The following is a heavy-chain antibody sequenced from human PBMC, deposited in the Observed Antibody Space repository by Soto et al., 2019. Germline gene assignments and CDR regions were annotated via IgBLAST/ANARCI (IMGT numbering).Heavy chain of an antibody. CDR3: ARSGYDHYYFDY. CDR1: GGTFSSYA. D-gene: IGHD5-12*01. V-gene: IGHV1-69*13. CDR2: NIPIFGTA. J-gene: IGHJ4*02. Sequence: SVKVSCKASGGTFSSYAISWVRQAPGQGLEWMGGNIPIFGTANYAQKFQGRVTITADESTSTAYMELSSLRSEDTAVYYCARSGYDHYYFDYWGQGTLVTVSS.